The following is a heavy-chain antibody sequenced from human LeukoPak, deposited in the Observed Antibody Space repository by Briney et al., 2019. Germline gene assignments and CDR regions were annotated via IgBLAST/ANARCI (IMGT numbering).Heavy chain of an antibody. CDR2: INPNSGGT. CDR1: GYTFTGYY. Sequence: GASVKVSCKASGYTFTGYYMHWVRQAPGQGLEWMGWINPNSGGTTYAQKFQGRVTMTRDTSIGTAYMELSRLISDDTAVYYCARRLGYSSGISDYWGQGTLVTVSS. V-gene: IGHV1-2*02. D-gene: IGHD6-19*01. J-gene: IGHJ4*02. CDR3: ARRLGYSSGISDY.